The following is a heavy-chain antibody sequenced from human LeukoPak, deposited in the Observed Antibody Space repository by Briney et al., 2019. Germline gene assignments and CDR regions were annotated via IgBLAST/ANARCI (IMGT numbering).Heavy chain of an antibody. CDR1: GGTFSSYT. J-gene: IGHJ6*02. Sequence: SVKVSCKASGGTFSSYTISWVRQAPGHGLEWMGRIIPILGIANYAQKFQGRVTITADKSTSTAYMELSSLRSEDTAVYYCARDLGGYSYGGYYYYGMDVWGQGTTVTVSS. V-gene: IGHV1-69*04. D-gene: IGHD5-18*01. CDR2: IIPILGIA. CDR3: ARDLGGYSYGGYYYYGMDV.